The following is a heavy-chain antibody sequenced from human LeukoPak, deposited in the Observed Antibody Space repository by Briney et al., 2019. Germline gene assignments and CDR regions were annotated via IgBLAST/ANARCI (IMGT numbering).Heavy chain of an antibody. V-gene: IGHV3-23*01. J-gene: IGHJ4*02. CDR2: ISGSALST. Sequence: PGGSLRLSCAASGFTFSNYAMSWVRQAPGKGLEWVSAISGSALSTYYADSVKGRFTISRDTSKNTLYLQMNSLRAEDTAVYSCARAMYSGTWYPFDYWGQGTLVPVSS. D-gene: IGHD6-13*01. CDR3: ARAMYSGTWYPFDY. CDR1: GFTFSNYA.